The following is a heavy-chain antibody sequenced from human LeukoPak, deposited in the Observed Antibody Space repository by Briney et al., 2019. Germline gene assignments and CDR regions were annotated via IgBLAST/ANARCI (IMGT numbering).Heavy chain of an antibody. Sequence: GGSLRLSCAASGFTFSTRGMHWVRQAPGKGLEWVAVISYDGSNKYYADSVKGRFTISRDNSKNTLYVQMNSLRAEDTAVYYCAIYYDSSGYETMNAFDMWGQGTMVTVSS. CDR1: GFTFSTRG. CDR2: ISYDGSNK. J-gene: IGHJ3*02. CDR3: AIYYDSSGYETMNAFDM. D-gene: IGHD3-22*01. V-gene: IGHV3-30*03.